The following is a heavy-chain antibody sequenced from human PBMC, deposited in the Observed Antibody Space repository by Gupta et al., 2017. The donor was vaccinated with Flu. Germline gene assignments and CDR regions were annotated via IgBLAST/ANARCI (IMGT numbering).Heavy chain of an antibody. D-gene: IGHD3-22*01. J-gene: IGHJ4*02. Sequence: QVQLQESGPGLMKPSETLSLTCTVSGGSISGYFWSWVRQPPGKGLEWIAYIYHTGTTNYNPSLGGRVTMSLDTSKSQFSLELRSVTAADTAVYYCARHEADRNYYDNCGFDYWGQGTLVTVSS. CDR3: ARHEADRNYYDNCGFDY. CDR1: GGSISGYF. CDR2: IYHTGTT. V-gene: IGHV4-59*08.